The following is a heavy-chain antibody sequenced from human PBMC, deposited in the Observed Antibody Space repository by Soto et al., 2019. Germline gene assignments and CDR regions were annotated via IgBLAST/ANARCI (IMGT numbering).Heavy chain of an antibody. J-gene: IGHJ6*02. CDR1: GYSFTSYW. CDR2: IDPSDSYT. CDR3: ARQFVVVPAALYYYYGMDV. D-gene: IGHD2-2*01. V-gene: IGHV5-10-1*01. Sequence: GESLKISCKGSGYSFTSYWISWVRQMPGKGLEWMGRIDPSDSYTNYSPSFQGHVTISADKSISTAYLQWSSLKASDTAMYYCARQFVVVPAALYYYYGMDVRGQRTTVTVSS.